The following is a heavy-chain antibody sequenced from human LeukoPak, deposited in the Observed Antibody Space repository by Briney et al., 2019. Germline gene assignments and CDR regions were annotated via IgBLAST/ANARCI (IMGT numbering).Heavy chain of an antibody. D-gene: IGHD2-2*01. CDR1: GGSISSYY. CDR2: IHTSGST. V-gene: IGHV4-4*07. J-gene: IGHJ3*02. Sequence: SETLSLTCTVSGGSISSYYWSWIRQPAGKGLEWIGRIHTSGSTNYSPSLRSRVTMSVDTSKNQFSLKLSSVTAADTAVYYCARAGPVVPEYQLLIFGAFDIWGQGTMVTVSS. CDR3: ARAGPVVPEYQLLIFGAFDI.